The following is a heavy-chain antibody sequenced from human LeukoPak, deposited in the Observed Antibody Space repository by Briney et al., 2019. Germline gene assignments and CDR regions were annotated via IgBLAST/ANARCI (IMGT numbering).Heavy chain of an antibody. Sequence: RFGGCVRLSCAASGFTFTTSSMNWVRQAPGKGLEWVSSISSSSIYIYYADSVKGRFTISRDNSKNTLSLQMNSLRAEDTAVYYCAKDVRVGGGGMDVWGQAPAATVSS. CDR3: AKDVRVGGGGMDV. V-gene: IGHV3-21*04. CDR2: ISSSSIYI. D-gene: IGHD1-26*01. J-gene: IGHJ6*02. CDR1: GFTFTTSS.